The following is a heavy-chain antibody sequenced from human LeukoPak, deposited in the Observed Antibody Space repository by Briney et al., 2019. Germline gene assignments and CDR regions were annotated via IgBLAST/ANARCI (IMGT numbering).Heavy chain of an antibody. J-gene: IGHJ3*02. D-gene: IGHD3-22*01. CDR2: IKQDGSEK. V-gene: IGHV3-7*01. CDR3: ARDVVFYYYDSSGYFGAFDI. Sequence: PGGSLRLSCAASGFTFSSYSMNWVRQAPGKGLEWVANIKQDGSEKYYVDSVKGRFTISRDNAKNSLYLQMNSLRAEDTSVYYCARDVVFYYYDSSGYFGAFDIWGQGTMVTVSS. CDR1: GFTFSSYS.